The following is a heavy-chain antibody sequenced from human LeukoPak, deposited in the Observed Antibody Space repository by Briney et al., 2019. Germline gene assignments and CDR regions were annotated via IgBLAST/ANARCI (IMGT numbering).Heavy chain of an antibody. CDR2: ISISSDYI. V-gene: IGHV3-21*06. Sequence: PGGSLRLSCAASGFTFSNFGMNWVRQAPGKGLEWVSYISISSDYIFYGDSVKGRFTISRDNGNSSLYLQMDSLRAEDTAVYYCARGTSNRKTGTRVGGMGVWGQGTPVTVSS. CDR3: ARGTSNRKTGTRVGGMGV. CDR1: GFTFSNFG. D-gene: IGHD1-1*01. J-gene: IGHJ6*02.